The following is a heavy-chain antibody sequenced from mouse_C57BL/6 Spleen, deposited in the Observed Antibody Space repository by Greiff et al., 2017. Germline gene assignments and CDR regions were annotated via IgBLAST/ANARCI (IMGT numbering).Heavy chain of an antibody. Sequence: QVQLQQSGAELVKPGASVKISCKASGYAFSSYWMNWVKQRPGKGLEWIGQIYPGDGDTNYNGKFKGKATLTADKSSSTAYMQLSSLTSEDSAVYFCARSGGVYYDYDNYWGQGTTLTVSS. V-gene: IGHV1-80*01. CDR3: ARSGGVYYDYDNY. CDR2: IYPGDGDT. CDR1: GYAFSSYW. D-gene: IGHD2-4*01. J-gene: IGHJ2*01.